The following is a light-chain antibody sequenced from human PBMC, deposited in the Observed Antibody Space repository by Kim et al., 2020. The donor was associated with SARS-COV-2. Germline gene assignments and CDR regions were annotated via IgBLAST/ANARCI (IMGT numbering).Light chain of an antibody. CDR3: CSYAGGGTWV. V-gene: IGLV2-23*02. J-gene: IGLJ3*02. Sequence: GQSITVSCTGTSSDVGSYKLVSWYQQHPGKAPKRMIYEVIKRPSGVSTRFSGSKSGNTASLTISGLQAEDEADYYCCSYAGGGTWVFGGGTQLTVL. CDR1: SSDVGSYKL. CDR2: EVI.